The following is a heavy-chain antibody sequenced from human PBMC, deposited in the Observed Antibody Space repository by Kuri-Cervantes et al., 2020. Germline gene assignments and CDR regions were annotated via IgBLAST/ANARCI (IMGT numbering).Heavy chain of an antibody. Sequence: SETLSLTCTVSGFSISNVNYHWDWVRQPPGKGLEWVATLFYSGATYYSPSLRSRIATSVDISKNQFSLKLNSVTAADTAVYFCARRGGSHYGWLDAWGQGTLVTVSS. J-gene: IGHJ5*02. CDR2: LFYSGAT. V-gene: IGHV4-39*01. D-gene: IGHD4-11*01. CDR1: GFSISNVNYH. CDR3: ARRGGSHYGWLDA.